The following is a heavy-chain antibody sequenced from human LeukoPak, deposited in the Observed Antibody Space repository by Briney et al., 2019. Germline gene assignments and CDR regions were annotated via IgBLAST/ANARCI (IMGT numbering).Heavy chain of an antibody. CDR2: ISGSGGST. Sequence: GGSLSLSCAASGFTFSSYAMSWVRQAPGKGLEWVSAISGSGGSTFYADSVKGRFTISRDNSKNTLYLQMNSLRAEDTAVYYCAKRELVLGSGRYFDYWGQGTLVTVSS. J-gene: IGHJ4*02. D-gene: IGHD6-6*01. V-gene: IGHV3-23*01. CDR3: AKRELVLGSGRYFDY. CDR1: GFTFSSYA.